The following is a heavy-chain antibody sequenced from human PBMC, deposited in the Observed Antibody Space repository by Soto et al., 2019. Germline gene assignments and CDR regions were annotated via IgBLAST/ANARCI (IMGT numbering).Heavy chain of an antibody. J-gene: IGHJ4*02. V-gene: IGHV4-59*08. Sequence: QVQLQESGPGLVKPSETLSLTCTVSGGSISSYYWSWIRQPPGKGLEWIGYINYSGSTNYNPSLKSRVTISVDTSKNQFSLKLSSVTAADTAVYYCARHETLHGDSEYWGQGTLVTVSS. CDR3: ARHETLHGDSEY. CDR1: GGSISSYY. D-gene: IGHD4-17*01. CDR2: INYSGST.